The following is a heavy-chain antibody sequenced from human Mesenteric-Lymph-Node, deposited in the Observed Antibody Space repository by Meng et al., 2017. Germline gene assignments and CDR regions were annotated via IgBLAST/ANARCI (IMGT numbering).Heavy chain of an antibody. J-gene: IGHJ5*02. V-gene: IGHV4-31*03. D-gene: IGHD3-10*01. Sequence: GLLQESGPGLLKPSQTLSLTCTVSGGSISSGGYYWSWIRQHPGKGLEWIGYIHSSGSTYYNPSLRSRLTISVDTSKNQFSLKLSSVTAADTAVYYCARASYGSGSPLGESWFDPWGQGTLVTVSS. CDR2: IHSSGST. CDR1: GGSISSGGYY. CDR3: ARASYGSGSPLGESWFDP.